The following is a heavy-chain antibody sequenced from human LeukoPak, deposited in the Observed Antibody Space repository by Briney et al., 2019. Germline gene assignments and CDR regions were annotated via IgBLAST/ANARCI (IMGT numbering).Heavy chain of an antibody. CDR2: IYSGGST. V-gene: IGHV3-53*01. J-gene: IGHJ5*02. CDR3: ARGPPLYGSGSYA. CDR1: GFTVSSNY. D-gene: IGHD3-10*01. Sequence: GGSLRLSCAASGFTVSSNYMSWVRQAPGKGLEWVSVIYSGGSTYYADSVKGRFTISRDNSKNTLYLQMNSLRAEDTAVYYCARGPPLYGSGSYAWGQGTLVTVSS.